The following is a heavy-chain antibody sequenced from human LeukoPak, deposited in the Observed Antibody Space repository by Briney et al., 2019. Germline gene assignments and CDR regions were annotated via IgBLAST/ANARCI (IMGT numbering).Heavy chain of an antibody. CDR2: INHSGST. Sequence: PSETLSLTCAVYGGSFSGYYWSWIRQPPGKGLEWIGEINHSGSTNYNPSLKSRVTISVDTSKNQFSLKLSSVTAADTAVYYCARELYSSSRPAPVARRGGRDVWGQGTTVTVSS. D-gene: IGHD6-6*01. CDR1: GGSFSGYY. J-gene: IGHJ6*02. CDR3: ARELYSSSRPAPVARRGGRDV. V-gene: IGHV4-34*01.